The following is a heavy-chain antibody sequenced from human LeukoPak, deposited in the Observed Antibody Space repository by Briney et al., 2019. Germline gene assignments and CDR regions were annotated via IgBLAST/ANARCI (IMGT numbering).Heavy chain of an antibody. Sequence: SETLSLTCTVSGGSISSYYWSWIRQPPGKGLGWIGYIYYSGSTNYNPSLKSRVTISVDTSKNQFSLKLSSVTAADTAVYYCVRAQYSSSWDKIYYFDYWGQGTLVTVSS. CDR3: VRAQYSSSWDKIYYFDY. J-gene: IGHJ4*02. CDR2: IYYSGST. CDR1: GGSISSYY. V-gene: IGHV4-59*01. D-gene: IGHD6-13*01.